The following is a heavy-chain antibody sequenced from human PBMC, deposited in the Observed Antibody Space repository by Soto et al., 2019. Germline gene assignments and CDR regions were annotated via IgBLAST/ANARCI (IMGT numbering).Heavy chain of an antibody. J-gene: IGHJ4*02. CDR3: ASIGKIDVVVAATDY. V-gene: IGHV3-23*01. CDR1: GFTFSSYA. CDR2: ISGSGGST. Sequence: GGSLRLSCAASGFTFSSYAMSWVRQAPGKGLEWVSAISGSGGSTYYADSVKGRFTISRDNSKNTLYLQMNSLRAEDTAVYYCASIGKIDVVVAATDYWGQGTLVTVSS. D-gene: IGHD2-15*01.